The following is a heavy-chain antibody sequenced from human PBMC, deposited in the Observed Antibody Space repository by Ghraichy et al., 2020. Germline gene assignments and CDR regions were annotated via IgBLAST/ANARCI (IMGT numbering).Heavy chain of an antibody. Sequence: GGSLRLSCAASGFTFSSYSMNWVRQAPGKGLEWVSSISSSSSYIYYVDSVKGRFTISRDNAKNSLYLQMNSLRAEDTAVYYCARENNYYDSSGYYYYYYYGMDVWGQGTTVTVSS. CDR2: ISSSSSYI. V-gene: IGHV3-21*01. D-gene: IGHD3-22*01. CDR3: ARENNYYDSSGYYYYYYYGMDV. J-gene: IGHJ6*02. CDR1: GFTFSSYS.